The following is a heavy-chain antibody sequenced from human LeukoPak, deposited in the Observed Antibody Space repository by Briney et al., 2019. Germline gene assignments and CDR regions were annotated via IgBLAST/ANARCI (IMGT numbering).Heavy chain of an antibody. V-gene: IGHV3-33*01. CDR3: ARELVYGDYEKTYYYGMDV. D-gene: IGHD4-17*01. J-gene: IGHJ6*02. CDR2: MWDDGTNE. Sequence: GGSLRLSCTASGFNFGIYGMHWVRQAPGKGLEWVAVMWDDGTNEYYVESVKGRFTISRDNGKRTLYLQMNSLRVEDTAVYYCARELVYGDYEKTYYYGMDVWGQGTTVTVSS. CDR1: GFNFGIYG.